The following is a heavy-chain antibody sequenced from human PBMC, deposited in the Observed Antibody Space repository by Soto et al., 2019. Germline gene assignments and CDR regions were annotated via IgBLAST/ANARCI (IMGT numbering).Heavy chain of an antibody. V-gene: IGHV4-30-4*01. Sequence: PSETLSLTCTVSGGSISSGDYYWSWIRQPPGKGLEWIGYIYYSGSTYYNPSLKSRVTISVDTSKNQFSPKLSSVTAADTAVYYCARVFSISAPDAFDIWGQGTMVTVSS. CDR2: IYYSGST. CDR3: ARVFSISAPDAFDI. CDR1: GGSISSGDYY. J-gene: IGHJ3*02. D-gene: IGHD2-21*01.